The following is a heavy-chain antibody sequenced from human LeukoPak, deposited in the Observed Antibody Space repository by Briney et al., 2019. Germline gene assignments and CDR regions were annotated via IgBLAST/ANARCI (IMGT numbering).Heavy chain of an antibody. D-gene: IGHD3-3*01. J-gene: IGHJ5*02. CDR3: ARGQYDFWSGYDVNWFDP. CDR1: GGSIRTGLFY. V-gene: IGHV4-61*02. CDR2: IYPSGST. Sequence: SETLSLTCSVSGGSIRTGLFYWNWIRQPTGKGLEWIGRIYPSGSTNYNPSLKSRVTISVDTSKNHFSLQLSSVTAADTALYYCARGQYDFWSGYDVNWFDPWGQGTLVTVSS.